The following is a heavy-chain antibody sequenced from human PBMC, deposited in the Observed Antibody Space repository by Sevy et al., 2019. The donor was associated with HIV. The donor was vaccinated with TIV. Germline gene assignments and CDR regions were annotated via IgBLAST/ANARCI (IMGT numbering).Heavy chain of an antibody. D-gene: IGHD6-6*01. CDR1: GFTFSSFA. V-gene: IGHV3-23*01. Sequence: GGSLRLSCAASGFASGFTFSSFAMSWVRQLPGKGLEWVSTINGRGGSTYYADSVKGRFTLSRDNFNNALFLQMDSLKPEDTALDYCARPTPRIAPSSAAFFDSWGHGTLVTVSS. CDR3: ARPTPRIAPSSAAFFDS. CDR2: INGRGGST. J-gene: IGHJ4*01.